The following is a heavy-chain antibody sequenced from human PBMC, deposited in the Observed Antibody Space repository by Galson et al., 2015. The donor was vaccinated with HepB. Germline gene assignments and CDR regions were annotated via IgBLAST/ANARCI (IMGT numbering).Heavy chain of an antibody. J-gene: IGHJ4*02. Sequence: SLRLSCAASGFTFSSYGMHWVRQAPGKGLEWVAVISYDGSNKYYADSVKGRFTISRDNSKNTLYLQMNSLRAEDTAVYYCAKGDSSGWDELGWDYWGQGTLVTVSS. D-gene: IGHD6-19*01. CDR3: AKGDSSGWDELGWDY. CDR1: GFTFSSYG. V-gene: IGHV3-30*18. CDR2: ISYDGSNK.